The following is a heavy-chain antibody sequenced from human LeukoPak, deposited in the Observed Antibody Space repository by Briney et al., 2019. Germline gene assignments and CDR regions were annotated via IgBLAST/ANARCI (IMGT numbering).Heavy chain of an antibody. CDR1: GFTFSTYG. Sequence: GGSLRLSCAASGFTFSTYGMSWVRQAPGKGLEWVAGLSGRSASSYYADSVKGRFTISRDNSKNTLYLQMNSLRAEDTAIYYCAKGPLRGVTKGPIDFWGQGTLVAVSS. V-gene: IGHV3-23*01. CDR2: LSGRSASS. D-gene: IGHD3-10*01. CDR3: AKGPLRGVTKGPIDF. J-gene: IGHJ4*02.